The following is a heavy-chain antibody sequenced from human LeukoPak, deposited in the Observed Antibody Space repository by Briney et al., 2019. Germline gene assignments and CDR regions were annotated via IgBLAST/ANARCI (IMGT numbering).Heavy chain of an antibody. CDR1: GXSISTPNSC. D-gene: IGHD3-10*01. CDR3: ARRLGVETYFDY. CDR2: IHYRRSA. J-gene: IGHJ4*02. Sequence: SETMSPTCNVAGXSISTPNSCLDWVRQPPGKVLEWISPIHYRRSASYNPSLRGRVAISIDTSRKQFSLSLTSVTAADTGFYYCARRLGVETYFDYWGQGTLVTVSS. V-gene: IGHV4-39*01.